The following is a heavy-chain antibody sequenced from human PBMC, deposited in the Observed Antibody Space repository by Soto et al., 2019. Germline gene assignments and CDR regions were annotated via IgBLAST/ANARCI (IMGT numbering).Heavy chain of an antibody. CDR3: AAGLRGSSWSSYFEY. D-gene: IGHD6-13*01. J-gene: IGHJ4*02. Sequence: EVQLLESGGGLVQPRGSLRLSCAASGFTFSSYAMSWVRQAPGKGLEWVSEISASGVSTYYADSVKGRFTISRDNSINTLYLQMNSLRAEDTAVYYCAAGLRGSSWSSYFEYWGQGALVTVSS. V-gene: IGHV3-23*01. CDR1: GFTFSSYA. CDR2: ISASGVST.